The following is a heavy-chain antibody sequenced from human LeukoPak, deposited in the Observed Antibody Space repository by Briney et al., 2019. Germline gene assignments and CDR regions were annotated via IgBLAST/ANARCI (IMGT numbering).Heavy chain of an antibody. CDR3: GKGPGRIYYFDC. CDR1: GFTFSSYA. Sequence: LSGGSLRLSCAASGFTFSSYAMSWVRQAPGKGLEWVSAISGSGGSTYYADSVKGRFTISRDNSKNTLYLQMNSLRAEDTAVYYCGKGPGRIYYFDCWGQGTLVTVSS. CDR2: ISGSGGST. J-gene: IGHJ4*02. V-gene: IGHV3-23*01.